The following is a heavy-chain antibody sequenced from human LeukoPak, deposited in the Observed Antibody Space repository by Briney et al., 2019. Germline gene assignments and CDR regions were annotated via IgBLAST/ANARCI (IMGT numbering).Heavy chain of an antibody. Sequence: GASVKVSCKASGYTFTSYGISWVRQAPGQGLEWMGWISAYNGNTNYAQKLQGRVTMTTDTSTSTAYMELSSLRSEDTAVYYCARGEAYYYGSGSYLFAFDIWGQGTMVTVSS. CDR1: GYTFTSYG. V-gene: IGHV1-18*01. J-gene: IGHJ3*02. CDR3: ARGEAYYYGSGSYLFAFDI. CDR2: ISAYNGNT. D-gene: IGHD3-10*01.